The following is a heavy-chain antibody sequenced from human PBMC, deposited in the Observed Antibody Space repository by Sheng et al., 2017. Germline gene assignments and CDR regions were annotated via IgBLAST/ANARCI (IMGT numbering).Heavy chain of an antibody. CDR3: ARDRATGETNWFDP. CDR2: IIPMFGTA. V-gene: IGHV1-69*13. J-gene: IGHJ5*02. Sequence: QVQLVQSGAEVKKPGSSVKVSCKASGGTFRRYAISWVRQAPGQGLEWMGGIIPMFGTANYAQKFQGRVTITADESTSTAYMELSSLRSEDTAVYYCARDRATGETNWFDPWGQGTLVTVSS. D-gene: IGHD3-16*01. CDR1: GGTFRRYA.